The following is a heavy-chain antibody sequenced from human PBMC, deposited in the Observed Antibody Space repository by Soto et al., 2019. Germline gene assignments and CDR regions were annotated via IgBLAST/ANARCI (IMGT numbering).Heavy chain of an antibody. D-gene: IGHD1-26*01. J-gene: IGHJ4*02. CDR2: INPSADTT. V-gene: IGHV1-46*01. CDR3: AREYGGGRVFDY. Sequence: QVQLVQSGAEVNKPGASVKVSCKTSGYSFTNYFLHWVRQAPGQGLEWMGIINPSADTTNYAQKFQGRXXVXRXXSTSTVYMDLRSLRSEDTAVYFCAREYGGGRVFDYWGQGTLVTVAS. CDR1: GYSFTNYF.